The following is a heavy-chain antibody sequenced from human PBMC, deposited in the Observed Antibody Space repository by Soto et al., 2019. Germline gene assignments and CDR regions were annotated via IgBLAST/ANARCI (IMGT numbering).Heavy chain of an antibody. CDR2: ISSDGSNK. Sequence: GGSLRLSCAASAFTFDSFAMHWLRQAPGKGLEWVALISSDGSNKYYADSVRGRFTISRDNSKNTLSLQMSSLRPDDTSVYYCPTGVHGSGDVDYFDYWGQGTLVTVSS. CDR3: PTGVHGSGDVDYFDY. D-gene: IGHD3-10*01. CDR1: AFTFDSFA. V-gene: IGHV3-30-3*01. J-gene: IGHJ4*02.